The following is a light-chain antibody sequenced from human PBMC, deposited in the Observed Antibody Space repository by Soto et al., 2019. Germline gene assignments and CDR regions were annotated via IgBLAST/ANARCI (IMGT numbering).Light chain of an antibody. CDR3: MQALQTPLT. J-gene: IGKJ4*01. CDR1: QSLLHRNGYHY. V-gene: IGKV2-28*01. CDR2: LGS. Sequence: DIVMTQSPLSLPVTPGEPASISCRSSQSLLHRNGYHYLDWYLQKPGQSPQLLIHLGSNRSSGVPDRFSGSGSGTDFTLKISRVEAEDVGVYYCMQALQTPLTFGGGTNVEIK.